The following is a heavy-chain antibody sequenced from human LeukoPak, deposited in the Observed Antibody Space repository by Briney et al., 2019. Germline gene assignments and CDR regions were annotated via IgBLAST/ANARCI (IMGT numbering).Heavy chain of an antibody. Sequence: GTLRLSCAASGFTFSSYGMNWVRQAPGKGVEWVSSIIGSGLNTYYADSVKGRFTISRDKSKNTLYLQMNSLKIEDTAVYYCSRDRGIGYPSSWRGGLYNFAFWGQGTLVTVSS. CDR3: SRDRGIGYPSSWRGGLYNFAF. J-gene: IGHJ4*02. V-gene: IGHV3-23*01. CDR2: IIGSGLNT. D-gene: IGHD6-13*01. CDR1: GFTFSSYG.